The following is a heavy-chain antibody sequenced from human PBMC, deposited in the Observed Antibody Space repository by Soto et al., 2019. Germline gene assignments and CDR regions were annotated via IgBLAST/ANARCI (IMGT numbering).Heavy chain of an antibody. Sequence: ASVKVSCKASGYTFTGYYMHWVRQAPGQGLEWMGWINPNSGGTNYAQKFQGWVTMTRDTSISTAYMELSRLRSDDTAVYYCARGLRLNFGVGQHVVAFDIWGQGTMVTVS. CDR1: GYTFTGYY. D-gene: IGHD3-3*01. J-gene: IGHJ3*02. V-gene: IGHV1-2*04. CDR2: INPNSGGT. CDR3: ARGLRLNFGVGQHVVAFDI.